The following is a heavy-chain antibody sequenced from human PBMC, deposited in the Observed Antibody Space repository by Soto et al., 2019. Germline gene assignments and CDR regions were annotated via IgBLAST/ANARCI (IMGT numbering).Heavy chain of an antibody. CDR2: IIPIFGTA. Sequence: GASVKVSCKASGGTFSSYAISWVRQAPGQGLEWMGGIIPIFGTANYAQKFQGRVTITADESTSTAYMELTSVTAADTAVYFCARGRYCLTGRCFPNWFDSWGQGTLVTVSS. J-gene: IGHJ5*01. CDR1: GGTFSSYA. V-gene: IGHV1-69*13. CDR3: ARGRYCLTGRCFPNWFDS. D-gene: IGHD2-15*01.